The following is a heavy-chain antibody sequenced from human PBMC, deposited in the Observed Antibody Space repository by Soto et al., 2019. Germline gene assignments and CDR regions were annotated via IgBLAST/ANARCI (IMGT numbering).Heavy chain of an antibody. CDR2: INAGNGNT. CDR1: GYTFTSYA. CDR3: ATRDCSSTRCPLDY. J-gene: IGHJ4*02. Sequence: GASVKVSCKASGYTFTSYAMHWVRQAPGQRLEWMGWINAGNGNTKYSQKFQGRVTITRDTSASTAYMELSSLRSEDTAVYYCATRDCSSTRCPLDYWGQGTLVTVSS. V-gene: IGHV1-3*01. D-gene: IGHD2-2*01.